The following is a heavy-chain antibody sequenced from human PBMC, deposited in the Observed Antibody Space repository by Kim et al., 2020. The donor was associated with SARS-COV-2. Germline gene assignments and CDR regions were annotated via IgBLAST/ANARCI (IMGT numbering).Heavy chain of an antibody. CDR1: GYSFTDYY. CDR2: MHPNRADT. Sequence: ASVKVSCKASGYSFTDYYIHWVRQAPGQGLEWMGWMHPNRADTHSTQKFQGRVTMTKDTSISTAYMELTTLRSDDTAVYYCAREEEIPTYDIFDIWGQGT. J-gene: IGHJ3*02. CDR3: AREEEIPTYDIFDI. V-gene: IGHV1-2*02. D-gene: IGHD3-16*01.